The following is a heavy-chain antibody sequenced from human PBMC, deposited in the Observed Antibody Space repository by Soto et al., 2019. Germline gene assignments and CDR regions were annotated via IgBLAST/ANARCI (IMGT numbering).Heavy chain of an antibody. CDR1: GFTFSSYS. CDR2: ISSSSSYI. D-gene: IGHD6-19*01. CDR3: ARDTSGWYCFD. V-gene: IGHV3-21*01. Sequence: EVQLVESGGGLVKPGGSLRLSCAASGFTFSSYSMNWVRQAPGKGLEWVSSISSSSSYIYYADSVKGRFTISRDNAKNSLYRQMSSLRAEDTAVYYCARDTSGWYCFDWGQGTLVTVSS. J-gene: IGHJ4*02.